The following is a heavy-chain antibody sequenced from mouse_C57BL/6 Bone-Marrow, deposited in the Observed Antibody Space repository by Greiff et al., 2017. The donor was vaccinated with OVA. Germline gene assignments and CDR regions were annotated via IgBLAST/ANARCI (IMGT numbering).Heavy chain of an antibody. Sequence: EVKLVESGPGLAKPSPTLSLTCSVTGYSITSDYWNWIRKFPGHKLEYMGYISYSGSTYYNPSLKNRISITRDTSSNQYYLQLNSVTTEDTAAYYCARSLRGYYYAMDYWGQGTSVTVSS. J-gene: IGHJ4*01. D-gene: IGHD1-1*01. CDR1: GYSITSDY. CDR3: ARSLRGYYYAMDY. V-gene: IGHV3-8*01. CDR2: ISYSGST.